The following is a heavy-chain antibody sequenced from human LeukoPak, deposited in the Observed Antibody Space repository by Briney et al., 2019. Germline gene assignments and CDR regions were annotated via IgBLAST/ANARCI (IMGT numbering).Heavy chain of an antibody. Sequence: ASVKVSCKASGGTFSSYAISWVRQAPGQGLEWMGWISAYNGNTNYAQKLQGRVTMTTDTSTSTAYMELRSLRSDDTAVYYCALAYCGGDCYHTFQHWGQGTLVTVSS. D-gene: IGHD2-21*01. CDR3: ALAYCGGDCYHTFQH. J-gene: IGHJ1*01. CDR1: GGTFSSYA. V-gene: IGHV1-18*01. CDR2: ISAYNGNT.